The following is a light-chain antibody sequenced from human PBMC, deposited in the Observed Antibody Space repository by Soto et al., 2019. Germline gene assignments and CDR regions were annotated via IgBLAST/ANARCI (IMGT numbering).Light chain of an antibody. Sequence: DIQMTQSPSILSASVGDRVTITCRASQSISSWLAWYQQKPGKAPKLLIYKASTLKSGVPSRFGGSGSGTEFTLTISSLQPDDFATYYCQHYNSYSEAFGQGTKVDIK. J-gene: IGKJ1*01. CDR1: QSISSW. CDR2: KAS. V-gene: IGKV1-5*03. CDR3: QHYNSYSEA.